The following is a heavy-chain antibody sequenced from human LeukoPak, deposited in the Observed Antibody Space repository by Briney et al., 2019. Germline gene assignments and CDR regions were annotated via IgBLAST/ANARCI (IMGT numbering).Heavy chain of an antibody. D-gene: IGHD3-22*01. CDR2: ISYDGSNK. V-gene: IGHV3-30*03. Sequence: GGSLRLSCAASEFTFSSHGMHWVRQAPGKGLEWVAVISYDGSNKYYADSVKGRFTISRDNAKNSLYLQMNSLRAEDTAVYYCARGGYYYDSSGYYRALYYFDYWGQGTLVTVSS. CDR1: EFTFSSHG. CDR3: ARGGYYYDSSGYYRALYYFDY. J-gene: IGHJ4*02.